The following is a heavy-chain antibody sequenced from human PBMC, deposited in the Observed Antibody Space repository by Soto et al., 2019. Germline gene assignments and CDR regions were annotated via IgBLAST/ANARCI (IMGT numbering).Heavy chain of an antibody. J-gene: IGHJ4*02. D-gene: IGHD6-19*01. V-gene: IGHV3-23*01. CDR2: ISGDSGST. CDR1: GFTFSNYS. CDR3: AIPSRRTVTGPDY. Sequence: LGLSCAASGFTFSNYSRSWVREAQGTGLEWVSAISGDSGSTYYADSVKGRFTISSDNPKNYLYLRRHSLGADDTAVYYCAIPSRRTVTGPDYWGQGTLVTVSS.